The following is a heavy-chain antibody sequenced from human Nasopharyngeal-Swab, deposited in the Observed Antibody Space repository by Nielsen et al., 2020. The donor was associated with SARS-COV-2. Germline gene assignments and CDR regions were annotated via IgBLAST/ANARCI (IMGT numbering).Heavy chain of an antibody. D-gene: IGHD3-22*01. CDR3: ARSTYYYDSSGYSFDY. V-gene: IGHV1-3*01. CDR1: GYTFTSYA. Sequence: ASVKVSCKASGYTFTSYAMHWVRQAPGQRLEWMGWINAGNGYTKHSQKFQGRVTITRDTSASTAYMELSSLRSEDTAVYYCARSTYYYDSSGYSFDYWGQGTLVTVSS. CDR2: INAGNGYT. J-gene: IGHJ4*02.